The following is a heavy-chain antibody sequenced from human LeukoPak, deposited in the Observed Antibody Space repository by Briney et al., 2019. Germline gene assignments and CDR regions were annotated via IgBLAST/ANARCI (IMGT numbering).Heavy chain of an antibody. V-gene: IGHV4-38-2*02. D-gene: IGHD6-13*01. Sequence: PSETLSLTCTVSGYSISSGYYWGWIRQPPGKGLEWIGSIYHSGSTYYNPSLKSRVTISVDTSKNQFSLKLSSVTAADTAVYYCARGGDSSSWYEVYYYYMDVWGKGTTVTVSS. J-gene: IGHJ6*03. CDR1: GYSISSGYY. CDR2: IYHSGST. CDR3: ARGGDSSSWYEVYYYYMDV.